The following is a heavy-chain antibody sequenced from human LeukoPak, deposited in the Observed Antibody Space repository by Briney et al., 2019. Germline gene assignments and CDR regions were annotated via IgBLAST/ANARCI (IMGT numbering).Heavy chain of an antibody. D-gene: IGHD3-9*01. J-gene: IGHJ4*02. CDR1: GFTFSRDW. CDR2: IKEDGSAQ. CDR3: AKDGDGYHN. V-gene: IGHV3-7*01. Sequence: GGSLRLSCVASGFTFSRDWMSWVRQAPGKGLEWVANIKEDGSAQYYADSVKGRFTISRDNTKNSLYLQMNSLTAEDTAKYYCAKDGDGYHNWGQGALVTVSS.